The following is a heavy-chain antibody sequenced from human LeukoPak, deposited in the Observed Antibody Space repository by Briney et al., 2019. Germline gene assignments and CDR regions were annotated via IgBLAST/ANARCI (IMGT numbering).Heavy chain of an antibody. CDR1: GFTFSHYW. D-gene: IGHD5-12*01. J-gene: IGHJ4*02. CDR3: AKPSAQYSGYDWAFPT. Sequence: GGSLRLSCAVSGFTFSHYWMSWVRQAPEKGLEWVANIKLDGSEKNYVDSVKGRFTISRDNAKNSLSLQMNSLRSEDTAVYYCAKPSAQYSGYDWAFPTWGQGTPVTVSS. CDR2: IKLDGSEK. V-gene: IGHV3-7*03.